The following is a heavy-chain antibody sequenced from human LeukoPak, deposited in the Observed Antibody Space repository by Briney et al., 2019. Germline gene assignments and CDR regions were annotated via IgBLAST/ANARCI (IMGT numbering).Heavy chain of an antibody. CDR1: GGSISSYY. J-gene: IGHJ4*02. CDR2: IYHSGST. Sequence: ETLSLTCTVSGGSISSYYWGWIRQPPGKGLEWIGSIYHSGSTYYNPSLKSRVTISVDTSKNQFSLKLSSVTATETAVYYCARAHYDSSGYYYRGPHFDYWGQGTLVTVSS. V-gene: IGHV4-38-2*02. CDR3: ARAHYDSSGYYYRGPHFDY. D-gene: IGHD3-22*01.